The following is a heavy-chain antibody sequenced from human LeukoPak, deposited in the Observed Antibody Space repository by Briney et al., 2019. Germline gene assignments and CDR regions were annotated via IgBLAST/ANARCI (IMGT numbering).Heavy chain of an antibody. V-gene: IGHV3-23*01. J-gene: IGHJ5*02. CDR3: ASYYYDSSDYYYEYWFDP. Sequence: PGGSLRLSCAASGFTFSTYGMSWVRQAPGKGLEWVSAISGGGGSTYYADSVKGRFTISRDNSKNTLYLQMNSLSAEDTAVYYCASYYYDSSDYYYEYWFDPWGQGTLVTVSS. D-gene: IGHD3-22*01. CDR2: ISGGGGST. CDR1: GFTFSTYG.